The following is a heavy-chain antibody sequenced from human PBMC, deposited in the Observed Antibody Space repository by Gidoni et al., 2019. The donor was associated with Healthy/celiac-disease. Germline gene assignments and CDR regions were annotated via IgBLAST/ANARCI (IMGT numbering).Heavy chain of an antibody. CDR1: GFTFSSYW. J-gene: IGHJ3*02. CDR2: IKQDGSEK. V-gene: IGHV3-7*01. D-gene: IGHD5-18*01. CDR3: ARDDPGDTGLDAFDI. Sequence: EVQLVESGGGLVQPGGSLRLSCAASGFTFSSYWMSWVRQAPGKGLEWVANIKQDGSEKYYVDSVKGRFTISRDNAKNSLYLQMNSLRAEDTAVYYCARDDPGDTGLDAFDIWGQGTMVTVSS.